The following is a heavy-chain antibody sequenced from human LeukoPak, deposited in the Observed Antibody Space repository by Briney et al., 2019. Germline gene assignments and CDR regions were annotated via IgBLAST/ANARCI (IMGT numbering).Heavy chain of an antibody. V-gene: IGHV3-21*01. CDR3: ARLTGYSGYDFGGYYMDV. J-gene: IGHJ6*03. Sequence: GGSLRLSCAASGFTFSSYSMNWVRQAPGKGLEWVSSISSSSSYIYYADSVKGRFTISRDNAKNSLYLQMNSLGAEDTAVYYCARLTGYSGYDFGGYYMDVWGKGTTVTVSS. D-gene: IGHD5-12*01. CDR2: ISSSSSYI. CDR1: GFTFSSYS.